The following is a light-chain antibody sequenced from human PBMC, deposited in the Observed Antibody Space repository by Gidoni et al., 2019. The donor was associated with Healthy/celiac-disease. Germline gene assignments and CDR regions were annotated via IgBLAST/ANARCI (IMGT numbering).Light chain of an antibody. V-gene: IGKV3-20*01. CDR1: QSVSSSY. CDR3: QQYGSSPRT. Sequence: EIVLTQSPGTLSLSPGERATPSCRASQSVSSSYLAWYQQKPGQAPRLLIYGASSRATGIPDRFSGSGSGTDFTLTISRLEPEDFAVYYCQQYGSSPRTFXQXTKVEIK. J-gene: IGKJ1*01. CDR2: GAS.